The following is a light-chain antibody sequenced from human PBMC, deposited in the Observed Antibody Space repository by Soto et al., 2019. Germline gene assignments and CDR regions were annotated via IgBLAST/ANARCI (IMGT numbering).Light chain of an antibody. Sequence: DIQITQSPSTLSAFVGDRVTITCRASQSVSDWLAWYQQKPGGVPKLLIYKASTLQTGVPSRFSASGSGTEFTLTISGLQPDDFAIYYCQQYNAYSGTFGPGTKV. V-gene: IGKV1-5*03. J-gene: IGKJ1*01. CDR1: QSVSDW. CDR3: QQYNAYSGT. CDR2: KAS.